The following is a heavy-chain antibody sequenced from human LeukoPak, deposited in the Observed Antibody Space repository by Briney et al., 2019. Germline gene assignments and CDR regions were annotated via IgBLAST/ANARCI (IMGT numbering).Heavy chain of an antibody. V-gene: IGHV1-69*04. CDR2: IIPILGIA. Sequence: SVKVSCKASGGTFSSYAISWVRQAPGQGLEWMGRIIPILGIANYAQKFQGRVTITADKSTSTAYMELSSLRSEDTAVYYCASPMVRGVIKSYYHGMDVWGQGTTVTVSS. D-gene: IGHD3-10*01. CDR3: ASPMVRGVIKSYYHGMDV. CDR1: GGTFSSYA. J-gene: IGHJ6*02.